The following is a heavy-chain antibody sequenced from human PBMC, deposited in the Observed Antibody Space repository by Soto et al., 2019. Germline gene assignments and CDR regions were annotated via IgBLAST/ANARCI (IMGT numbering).Heavy chain of an antibody. J-gene: IGHJ5*02. CDR3: ASWSPMNGNHPT. CDR1: GFTFSDYY. D-gene: IGHD1-1*01. V-gene: IGHV3-11*01. CDR2: ISSSGSTI. Sequence: QVQLVEAGGGLVKPGGSLRLSCAASGFTFSDYYMSWIRQAPGKGLAWVSYISSSGSTIYYADSVKGRFTITRDNAKNSLDQQMNSLRAEDTAVYYWASWSPMNGNHPTWGQGTLVTVSS.